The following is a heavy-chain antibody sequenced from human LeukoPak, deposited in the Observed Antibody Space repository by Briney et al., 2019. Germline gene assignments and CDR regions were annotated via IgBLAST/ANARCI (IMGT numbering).Heavy chain of an antibody. V-gene: IGHV3-21*01. Sequence: PGGSLRLSCGASGFTFTSYAMNWVRQAPGKGLEWVSSISSSSSYIYYADSVKGRFTISRDNAKNSLYLQMNSLRAEDTAVYYCARGGGATEPINWGQGTLVTVSS. CDR1: GFTFTSYA. J-gene: IGHJ4*02. CDR3: ARGGGATEPIN. CDR2: ISSSSSYI. D-gene: IGHD1-26*01.